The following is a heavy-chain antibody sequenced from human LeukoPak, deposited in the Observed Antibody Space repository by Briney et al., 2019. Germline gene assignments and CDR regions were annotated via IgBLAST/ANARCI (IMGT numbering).Heavy chain of an antibody. Sequence: SVKVSCKASGGTFSSYTISWVRQAPGQGLEWMGGIIPIFGTANYAQKFQGRVTITADESTSTAYMELSSLRSEDTAVYYCARDRGPIAVAGRYFDYWGQGTLVTVSS. J-gene: IGHJ4*02. D-gene: IGHD6-19*01. V-gene: IGHV1-69*01. CDR3: ARDRGPIAVAGRYFDY. CDR2: IIPIFGTA. CDR1: GGTFSSYT.